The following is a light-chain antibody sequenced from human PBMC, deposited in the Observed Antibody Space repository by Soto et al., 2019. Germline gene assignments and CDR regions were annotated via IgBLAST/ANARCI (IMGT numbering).Light chain of an antibody. J-gene: IGKJ2*01. CDR3: QQYFSQSPS. Sequence: DIVLTQSPDSLTVSLGERATVNCKSSQSVLYSPNNKDYLAWYQQRPGQPPKLLIYWASTRESGVPDRFSGSGSGTDFTLTINSLRAEDVAVYFCQQYFSQSPSFGQGTKLEI. CDR1: QSVLYSPNNKDY. V-gene: IGKV4-1*01. CDR2: WAS.